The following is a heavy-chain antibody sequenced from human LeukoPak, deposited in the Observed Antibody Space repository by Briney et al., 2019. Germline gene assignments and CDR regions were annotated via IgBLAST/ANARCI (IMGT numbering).Heavy chain of an antibody. CDR3: ASGNYYDSSGYYSNGAEYFQH. V-gene: IGHV1-69*04. J-gene: IGHJ1*01. CDR2: IIPILGIA. CDR1: GGTFSSYA. D-gene: IGHD3-22*01. Sequence: SVKVSCKASGGTFSSYAISWVRQAPGQGLEWMGRIIPILGIANYAQKFQGRVTITADKSTSTAYMELSSLRSEDTAVYYCASGNYYDSSGYYSNGAEYFQHWGQGTLVTVSS.